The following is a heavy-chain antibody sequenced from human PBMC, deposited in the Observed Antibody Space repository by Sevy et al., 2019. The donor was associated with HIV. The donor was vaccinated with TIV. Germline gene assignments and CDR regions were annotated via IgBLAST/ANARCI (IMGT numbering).Heavy chain of an antibody. CDR1: GFTFSDYY. V-gene: IGHV3-11*01. D-gene: IGHD3-22*01. J-gene: IGHJ4*02. CDR3: ARDQQYYDSSGYIDY. Sequence: GGSLRLSCAASGFTFSDYYMSWIRQAPGKGLEWVSYISSSGSTIYYADSVKGRFTISRDNAKSSLYLQMNSLRAEDTAVYYCARDQQYYDSSGYIDYWGQGTLVTVSS. CDR2: ISSSGSTI.